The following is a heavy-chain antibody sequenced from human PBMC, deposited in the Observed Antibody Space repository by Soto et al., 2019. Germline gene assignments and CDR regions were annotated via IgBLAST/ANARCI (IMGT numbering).Heavy chain of an antibody. CDR3: ASSSYDSSGYQVVFDY. CDR1: GGSISSSNW. CDR2: IYHSGST. D-gene: IGHD3-22*01. Sequence: PSETLSLTCAVSGGSISSSNWWSWVRQPPGKGLEWIGEIYHSGSTNYNPSLKSRVTISVDKSKNQFSLKLSSVTAADTAVYYCASSSYDSSGYQVVFDYWGQGTLVTVSS. J-gene: IGHJ4*02. V-gene: IGHV4-4*02.